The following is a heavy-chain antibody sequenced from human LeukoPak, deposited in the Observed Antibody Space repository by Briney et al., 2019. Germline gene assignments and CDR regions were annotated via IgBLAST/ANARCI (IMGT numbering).Heavy chain of an antibody. J-gene: IGHJ5*02. D-gene: IGHD1-26*01. V-gene: IGHV1-2*02. CDR1: GYTFTGYY. CDR2: INPNSGGT. Sequence: ASVKVSCKASGYTFTGYYMHWVRQAPGQGLEWMGWINPNSGGTNYAQKFQGRVTMTRDTSISTAYMELSRLRSDDTAVYYCAREGVGATGGDWFDPWGQGTLVTVSS. CDR3: AREGVGATGGDWFDP.